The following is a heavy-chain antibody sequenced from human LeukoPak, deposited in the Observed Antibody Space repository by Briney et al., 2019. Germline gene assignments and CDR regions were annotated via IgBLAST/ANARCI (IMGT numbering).Heavy chain of an antibody. J-gene: IGHJ4*02. CDR3: ARRAYGDDSFDY. Sequence: GGALRLSCAASGFTFRSYIMNWVRQAPGEGLEWVSYITSGSSPIYYAGSVKGRFTISRDNAKNSLYLQMNSLRDEDTAVYYCARRAYGDDSFDYWGQGTLVTVSS. V-gene: IGHV3-48*02. CDR2: ITSGSSPI. CDR1: GFTFRSYI. D-gene: IGHD4-17*01.